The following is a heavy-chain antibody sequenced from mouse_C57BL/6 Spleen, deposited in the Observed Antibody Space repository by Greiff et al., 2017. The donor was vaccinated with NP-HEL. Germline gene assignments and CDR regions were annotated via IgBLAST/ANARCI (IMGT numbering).Heavy chain of an antibody. CDR3: ARGILDHVDY. V-gene: IGHV1-82*01. CDR1: GYAFSSSW. CDR2: IYPGDGDT. Sequence: VQLQQSGPELVKPGASVKISCKASGYAFSSSWMNWVKQRPGKGLEWIGRIYPGDGDTNYNGKFKGNATLTADKSSSTAYMQLSSLTSEDSAVYFCARGILDHVDYWGQGTTLTGSS. J-gene: IGHJ2*01.